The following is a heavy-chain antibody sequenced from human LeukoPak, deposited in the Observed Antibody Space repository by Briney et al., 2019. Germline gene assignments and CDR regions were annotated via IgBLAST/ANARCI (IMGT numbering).Heavy chain of an antibody. V-gene: IGHV3-21*01. Sequence: GGSLRLSCAASGFTFSSYSMNWVRQAPGKGLEWVSSISSSSSYIYYADSVKGRFTISRDNAKNSLYLQMNSLRAEDTAVYYCARLVGPYGSSSPRDWFDPWGQGTLVTVSS. CDR2: ISSSSSYI. CDR1: GFTFSSYS. CDR3: ARLVGPYGSSSPRDWFDP. D-gene: IGHD6-6*01. J-gene: IGHJ5*02.